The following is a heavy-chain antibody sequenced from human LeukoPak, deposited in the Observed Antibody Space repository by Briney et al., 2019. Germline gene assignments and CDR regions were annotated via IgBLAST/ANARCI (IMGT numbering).Heavy chain of an antibody. CDR1: GFTVSSNY. V-gene: IGHV3-53*01. CDR2: IYRGGST. CDR3: ASNAYSSGWYYLDY. D-gene: IGHD6-13*01. J-gene: IGHJ4*02. Sequence: GGSLRLSCAASGFTVSSNYMSWVRQAPGKGLEWASVIYRGGSTYYADSVKGRFTISRDNSENTLHLQMNSLRAEDTAVYYCASNAYSSGWYYLDYWGQGTLVTVSS.